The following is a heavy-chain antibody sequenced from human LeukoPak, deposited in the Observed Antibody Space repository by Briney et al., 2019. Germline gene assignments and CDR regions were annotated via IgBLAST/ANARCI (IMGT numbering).Heavy chain of an antibody. D-gene: IGHD2-15*01. V-gene: IGHV3-23*01. J-gene: IGHJ4*02. CDR1: GFTFRNHA. CDR3: AKTSGDGYAPITFDY. Sequence: GGSLRLSCEASGFTFRNHAMSWVRQAPGKGLEWVSAISGSASVIYYADSVRGRFTISRDNSKNALFLQMNSLRAEDTAVYYYAKTSGDGYAPITFDYWGQGTLVTVSS. CDR2: ISGSASVI.